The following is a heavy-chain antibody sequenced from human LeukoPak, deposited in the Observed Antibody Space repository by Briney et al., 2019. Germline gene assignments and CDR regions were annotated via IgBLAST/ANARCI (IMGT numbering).Heavy chain of an antibody. CDR3: AKDLVRATRYGYFDY. Sequence: GRSLRLSCAASGLTFSSYGMHWVRQAPGKGLEWVAVISYDGSKKYYADSVKGRFTISRDNSKNTLYLQVNSLRAEDTAVYFCAKDLVRATRYGYFDYWGQGTLVTVSS. CDR2: ISYDGSKK. D-gene: IGHD1-26*01. CDR1: GLTFSSYG. J-gene: IGHJ4*02. V-gene: IGHV3-30*18.